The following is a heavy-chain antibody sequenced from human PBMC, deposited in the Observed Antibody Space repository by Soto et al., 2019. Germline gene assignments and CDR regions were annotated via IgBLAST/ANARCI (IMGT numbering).Heavy chain of an antibody. CDR3: AKEPNGDYVGGFDM. CDR2: ISASGVKT. CDR1: GFTFGTYA. V-gene: IGHV3-23*01. D-gene: IGHD4-17*01. Sequence: EVQLLESGGGLVQPGGSLRLACAASGFTFGTYAMSWVRQAPGKGPEWVSGISASGVKTYYADSVKGRSAISRDNSKNPLYLQMNSLRAEATAVYYCAKEPNGDYVGGFDMRGQGTMVIVSS. J-gene: IGHJ3*02.